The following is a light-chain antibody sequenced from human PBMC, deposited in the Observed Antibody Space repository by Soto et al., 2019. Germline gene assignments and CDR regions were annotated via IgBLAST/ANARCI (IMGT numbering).Light chain of an antibody. CDR2: DAS. V-gene: IGKV1-5*01. Sequence: DIQLTQSPSLLSASVGDRVTITCRASQSISTWLAWYQQKPGKVPKLLIYDASSLESGVPSRFSGSGSGTEFTLTISSLQPEDFASYYCQQYNSYSTFGQGTKVDI. J-gene: IGKJ1*01. CDR1: QSISTW. CDR3: QQYNSYST.